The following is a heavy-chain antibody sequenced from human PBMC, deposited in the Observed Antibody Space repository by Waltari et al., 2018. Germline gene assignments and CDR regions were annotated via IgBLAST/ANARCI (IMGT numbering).Heavy chain of an antibody. J-gene: IGHJ4*02. CDR2: VDPEDGET. CDR1: GYTLTELS. Sequence: QVQLVQSGAAVKKPGASVKVSCKVSGYTLTELSMHWVRQAPGKGLEWMGGVDPEDGETIYAKKFQGRVTMTRNTSISTADMELSSRRSEDTAVYYCARRLRYYFDYWGQGTLVTVSS. V-gene: IGHV1-24*01. D-gene: IGHD5-12*01. CDR3: ARRLRYYFDY.